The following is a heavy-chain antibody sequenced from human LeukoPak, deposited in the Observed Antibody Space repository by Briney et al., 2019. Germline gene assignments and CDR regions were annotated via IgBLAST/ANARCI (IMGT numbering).Heavy chain of an antibody. Sequence: SETLSLTCTVSGGSISSGYYYWGWIRQPPGKGLEWIGSFYYTGSTYYNPSLKSRVTVSVDTSKNQFSLKLSSVTAADTAVYYCVRGSTLRHYQYWGQGTLVTVSS. CDR3: VRGSTLRHYQY. CDR2: FYYTGST. CDR1: GGSISSGYYY. V-gene: IGHV4-39*01. J-gene: IGHJ4*02. D-gene: IGHD3-16*01.